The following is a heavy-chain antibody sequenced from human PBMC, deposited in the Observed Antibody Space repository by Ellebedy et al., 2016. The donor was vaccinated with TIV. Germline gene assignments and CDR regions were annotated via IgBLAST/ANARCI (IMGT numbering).Heavy chain of an antibody. D-gene: IGHD1-26*01. V-gene: IGHV3-53*01. CDR3: AGEDTGSATGGVDY. CDR1: GFIVSRNY. CDR2: VYRGGDT. Sequence: GESLKISCAASGFIVSRNYMSLVRQAPGKGLEWVSVVYRGGDTHYADSVKGRFTISRDNSKNTLYLQLNRLRVEDTAVYYCAGEDTGSATGGVDYWGQGTLVTVSS. J-gene: IGHJ4*02.